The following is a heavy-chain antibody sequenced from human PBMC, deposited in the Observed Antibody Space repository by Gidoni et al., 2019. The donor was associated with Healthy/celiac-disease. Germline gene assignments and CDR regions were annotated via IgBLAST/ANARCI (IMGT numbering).Heavy chain of an antibody. CDR1: GGSISSYY. D-gene: IGHD5-18*01. Sequence: QVQLQESGPGLVKPSETLSLTCTVSGGSISSYYWSWIRQPPGKGLEWIGYIYYSGSTNSNPSLKSRVTISVDTSKNQFSLKLSCVTAADTAVYYCARVPGGYGYDEHYFDYWGQGTLVTVSS. CDR3: ARVPGGYGYDEHYFDY. CDR2: IYYSGST. V-gene: IGHV4-59*01. J-gene: IGHJ4*02.